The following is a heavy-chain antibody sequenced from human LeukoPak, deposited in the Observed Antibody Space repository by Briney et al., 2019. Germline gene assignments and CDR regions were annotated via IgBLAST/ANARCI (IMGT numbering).Heavy chain of an antibody. CDR2: IIPIFGTA. D-gene: IGHD3-10*02. CDR1: GGTFSSYA. J-gene: IGHJ4*02. CDR3: ARGNTMCGLTAIPCSRNKGEIEDY. V-gene: IGHV1-69*13. Sequence: ASVKVSCKASGGTFSSYAISWVRQAPEQGLEWMGGIIPIFGTANYAQKFQGRVTITADESTSTAYMELSSLRSEDTAVYYCARGNTMCGLTAIPCSRNKGEIEDYWGQGTLVTVSS.